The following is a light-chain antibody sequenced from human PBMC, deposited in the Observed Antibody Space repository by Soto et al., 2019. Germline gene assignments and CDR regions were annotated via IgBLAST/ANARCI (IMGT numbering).Light chain of an antibody. CDR1: STNIGAGYD. J-gene: IGLJ3*02. CDR2: GNS. V-gene: IGLV1-40*01. Sequence: QSVLTQPPSVSGAPGQRVTISCTGSSTNIGAGYDVHWYQQLPGTAPKLLIYGNSHRPSGVPDRFSGSKSGTSASLAITGLQAEYEADYFCQSYDSSLSAWVFGGGTKLTVL. CDR3: QSYDSSLSAWV.